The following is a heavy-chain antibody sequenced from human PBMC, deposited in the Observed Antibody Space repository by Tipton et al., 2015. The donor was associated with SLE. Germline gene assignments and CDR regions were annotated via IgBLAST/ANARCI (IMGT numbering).Heavy chain of an antibody. D-gene: IGHD1-1*01. V-gene: IGHV3-20*04. CDR2: TNWNGGST. Sequence: SLRLSCAASGFTFSSYAMSWVRQAPGKGLEWVSSTNWNGGSTGYADSVKGRFTISRDNAKNSLYLQMNSLRAEDTAVYYCVREFVGTRDYWGQGTLVTVSS. CDR3: VREFVGTRDY. CDR1: GFTFSSYA. J-gene: IGHJ4*02.